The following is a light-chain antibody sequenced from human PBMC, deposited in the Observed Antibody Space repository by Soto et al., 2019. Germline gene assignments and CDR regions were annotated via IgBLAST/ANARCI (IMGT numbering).Light chain of an antibody. Sequence: DIQMTQSPSSLAASVGDRVSIACRASQSISTSLNWYQQKLGKAPKLLIYDASSLQSGVPSRFRGSGSGTEFTLTIINXQPEDFASYFCQQSFTSPLTFGGGTKVDIK. CDR2: DAS. CDR3: QQSFTSPLT. CDR1: QSISTS. V-gene: IGKV1-39*01. J-gene: IGKJ4*01.